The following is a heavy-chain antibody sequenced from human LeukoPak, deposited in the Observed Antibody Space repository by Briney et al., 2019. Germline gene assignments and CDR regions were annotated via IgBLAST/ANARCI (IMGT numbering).Heavy chain of an antibody. J-gene: IGHJ6*02. CDR2: IYHSGST. CDR3: ARGGPHYYYYYGMDV. Sequence: SQALSLTCAVSGGSISSGGYSWSWIRQPPGKGLEWIGYIYHSGSTYYNPSLKSRVTISVDRSKNQFSLKLSSVTAADTAVYYCARGGPHYYYYYGMDVWGQGTTVTVSS. CDR1: GGSISSGGYS. V-gene: IGHV4-30-2*01. D-gene: IGHD5-12*01.